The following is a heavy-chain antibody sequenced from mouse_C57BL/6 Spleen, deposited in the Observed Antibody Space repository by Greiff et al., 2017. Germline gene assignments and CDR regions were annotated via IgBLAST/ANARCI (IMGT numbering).Heavy chain of an antibody. D-gene: IGHD3-3*01. CDR3: ARGRDRGYAMDY. CDR1: GYTFTSYG. J-gene: IGHJ4*01. CDR2: IYPRSGNT. V-gene: IGHV1-81*01. Sequence: QVQLQQSGAELARPGASVKLSCKASGYTFTSYGISWVKQRTGQGLEWIGEIYPRSGNTYYNEKFKGKATPTADKSSSTAYMELRSLTSEDSAVYFCARGRDRGYAMDYWGQGTSVTVSS.